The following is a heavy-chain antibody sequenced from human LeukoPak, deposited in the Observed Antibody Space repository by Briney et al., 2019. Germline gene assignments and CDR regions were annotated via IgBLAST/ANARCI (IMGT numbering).Heavy chain of an antibody. CDR2: FDPEDRET. CDR3: ATVRAVRGVIVRFDP. Sequence: ASVKVSCKVSGYTLTELSMHWVRQAPGKGLEWVGVFDPEDRETIYAQKFQGRVTMTEDTSTDTAYMELSSMRSEDTAVYYCATVRAVRGVIVRFDPWGQGTLVTVSS. J-gene: IGHJ5*02. D-gene: IGHD3-10*01. CDR1: GYTLTELS. V-gene: IGHV1-24*01.